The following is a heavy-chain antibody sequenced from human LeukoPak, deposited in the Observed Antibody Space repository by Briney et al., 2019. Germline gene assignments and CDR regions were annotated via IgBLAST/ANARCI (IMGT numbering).Heavy chain of an antibody. CDR3: AKPLVPGELPVDY. J-gene: IGHJ4*02. CDR2: ISGSGGST. CDR1: GFTFSSYA. V-gene: IGHV3-23*01. Sequence: PGGSLRLSCVASGFTFSSYAMSWVRQAPGKGLEWVSAISGSGGSTYYADSVKGRFTISRDNSKNTLYLQMNSLRAEDTAAYYCAKPLVPGELPVDYWGQGTLVTVSS. D-gene: IGHD3-16*01.